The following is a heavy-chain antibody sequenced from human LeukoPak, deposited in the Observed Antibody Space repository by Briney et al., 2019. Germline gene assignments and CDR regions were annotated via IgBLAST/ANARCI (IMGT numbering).Heavy chain of an antibody. D-gene: IGHD1-7*01. CDR1: GGSFSGYY. V-gene: IGHV4-34*01. J-gene: IGHJ6*03. Sequence: SETLSLTCAVYGGSFSGYYWSWIRQPPGKGLEWIGEINHSGSTNYNPSLKSRVTISVDTSKNQFSLKLSSVTAADTAVYYCARENLDYYYYMDVWGKGTTVTVSS. CDR2: INHSGST. CDR3: ARENLDYYYYMDV.